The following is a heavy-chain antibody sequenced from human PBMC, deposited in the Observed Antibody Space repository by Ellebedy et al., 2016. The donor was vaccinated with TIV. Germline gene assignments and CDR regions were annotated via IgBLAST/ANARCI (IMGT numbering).Heavy chain of an antibody. CDR1: SGSISSYY. J-gene: IGHJ3*02. D-gene: IGHD3-10*01. CDR3: ARDPRYYGSGSDAFDI. V-gene: IGHV4-59*13. CDR2: IHYSGST. Sequence: SETLSLTXTVSSGSISSYYWSWIRQPPGKGLEWIGYIHYSGSTNYNPSLKSRVTISIDTSKNQFSLKLSSVTAADTAVYYCARDPRYYGSGSDAFDIWGQGTMVTVSS.